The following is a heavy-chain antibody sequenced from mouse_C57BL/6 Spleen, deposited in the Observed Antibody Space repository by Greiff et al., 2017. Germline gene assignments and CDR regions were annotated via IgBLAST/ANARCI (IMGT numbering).Heavy chain of an antibody. CDR2: ISDGGSYT. Sequence: EVQRVESGGGLVKPGGSLKLSCAASGFTFSSYAMSWVRQTPEKRLEWVATISDGGSYTYYPDNVKGRFTISRDNAKNNLYLQMSHLKSEDTAMYYCAREVTTVVAHWYFDVWGTGTTVTVSS. CDR3: AREVTTVVAHWYFDV. CDR1: GFTFSSYA. V-gene: IGHV5-4*01. J-gene: IGHJ1*03. D-gene: IGHD1-1*01.